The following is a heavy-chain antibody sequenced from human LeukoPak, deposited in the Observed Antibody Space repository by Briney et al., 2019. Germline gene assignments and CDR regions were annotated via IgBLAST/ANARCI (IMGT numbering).Heavy chain of an antibody. Sequence: SETLSLTCSVSGGSISRSTYYWGWIRQPPGKGLEWIATINYSGTTHYIPSLNSRVTISADTSNNQFSLKVKSVTAADTAVYYCARDGGSSWYFDYWGQGTLVTVSS. D-gene: IGHD6-13*01. V-gene: IGHV4-39*07. J-gene: IGHJ4*02. CDR3: ARDGGSSWYFDY. CDR2: INYSGTT. CDR1: GGSISRSTYY.